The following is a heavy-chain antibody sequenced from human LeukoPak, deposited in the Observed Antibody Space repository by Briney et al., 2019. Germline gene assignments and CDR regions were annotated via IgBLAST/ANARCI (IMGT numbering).Heavy chain of an antibody. CDR1: GFSFSDYY. J-gene: IGHJ4*02. CDR3: ARGGRDGYIIY. Sequence: GESQRLSCAASGFSFSDYYMTWIRQAPGKGLEGVSYISNRGTTIRYADSVEGRFTISRDNAKNSLYLQMNSLRAEDTAVYYCARGGRDGYIIYWGQGTLVTISS. V-gene: IGHV3-11*01. D-gene: IGHD5-24*01. CDR2: ISNRGTTI.